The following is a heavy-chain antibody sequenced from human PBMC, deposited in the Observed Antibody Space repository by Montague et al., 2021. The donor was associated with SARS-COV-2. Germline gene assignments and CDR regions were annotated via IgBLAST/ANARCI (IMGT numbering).Heavy chain of an antibody. D-gene: IGHD3-3*01. CDR1: SGSFSDYY. CDR2: INHTGSA. V-gene: IGHV4-34*01. Sequence: SETLSLTCAVYSGSFSDYYWTWIRQSPGKGLEWIGEINHTGSATYNPSLKGRATLSRDTSKNQFSLKLQPVTPADTAVYYCARGQVTISGVLIFIPAAGHLDVWGQGTSVTVSS. J-gene: IGHJ3*01. CDR3: ARGQVTISGVLIFIPAAGHLDV.